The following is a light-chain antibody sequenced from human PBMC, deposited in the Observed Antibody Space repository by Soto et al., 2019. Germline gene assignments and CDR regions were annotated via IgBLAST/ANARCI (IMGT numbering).Light chain of an antibody. V-gene: IGKV3-15*01. CDR1: QAVSSN. CDR3: QQSHSVPPT. J-gene: IGKJ1*01. Sequence: EIVMTQSPATLSVSPGERATLSCRASQAVSSNLAWYQQKPGQAPRLLIYAASTRAAGIPDRFSGSGSGTGFTLTISSLQPEDFATYYCQQSHSVPPTFGQGTKVEI. CDR2: AAS.